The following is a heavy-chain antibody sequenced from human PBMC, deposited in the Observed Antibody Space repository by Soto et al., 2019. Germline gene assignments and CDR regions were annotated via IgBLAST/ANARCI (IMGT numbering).Heavy chain of an antibody. CDR1: GFTFSSYA. D-gene: IGHD3-3*01. Sequence: LRLSCAASGFTFSSYAMSWVRQAPGKGLEWVSAISGSGGSTYYADSVKGRSTISRDNSKNTLYLQMNSLRAEDTAVYYCAKDIRFLEWFDPWGQGTQVTVSS. CDR2: ISGSGGST. V-gene: IGHV3-23*01. J-gene: IGHJ5*02. CDR3: AKDIRFLEWFDP.